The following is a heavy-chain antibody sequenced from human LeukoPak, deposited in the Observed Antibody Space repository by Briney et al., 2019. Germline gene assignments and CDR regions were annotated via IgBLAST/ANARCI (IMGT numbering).Heavy chain of an antibody. Sequence: SETLSLTCTVSGGSISSYYWSWIRQPAGKGLEWIGRIYTSGSTNYNPSLKSRVTMSVDTFKNQFSLKLSPVTAADTAVYYCARGRDGYNYGGWFDPWGQGTLVTVSS. D-gene: IGHD5-24*01. V-gene: IGHV4-4*07. CDR1: GGSISSYY. CDR2: IYTSGST. CDR3: ARGRDGYNYGGWFDP. J-gene: IGHJ5*02.